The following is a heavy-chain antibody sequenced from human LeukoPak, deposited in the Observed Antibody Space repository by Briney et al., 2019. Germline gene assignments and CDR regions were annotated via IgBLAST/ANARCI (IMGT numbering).Heavy chain of an antibody. J-gene: IGHJ6*03. CDR2: IYPGDSDT. V-gene: IGHV5-51*01. CDR3: ARTRYYGSGSYHNLYYMDV. CDR1: GYSFTSYW. D-gene: IGHD3-10*01. Sequence: GESLKISCKGSGYSFTSYWIGWVRQMPGKGLEWTGIIYPGDSDTRYSPSFQGQVTISADKSISTAYLQWSSLKASDTAIYYCARTRYYGSGSYHNLYYMDVWGKGTTVTVSS.